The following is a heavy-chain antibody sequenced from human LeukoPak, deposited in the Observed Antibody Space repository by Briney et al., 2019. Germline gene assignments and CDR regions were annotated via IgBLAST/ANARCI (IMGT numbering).Heavy chain of an antibody. CDR2: IYNSGAKI. CDR3: AKDVAPDSGWDLDY. D-gene: IGHD6-19*01. CDR1: GLTFSTYS. J-gene: IGHJ4*02. V-gene: IGHV3-23*01. Sequence: PGGSLRLSCAVSGLTFSTYSMTWVRQGPGKGLEWVSSIYNSGAKIFYADSGKGRFTISRDNSKNMLYLQMNSLRVEDTAVYYCAKDVAPDSGWDLDYWGQGTLDTVSS.